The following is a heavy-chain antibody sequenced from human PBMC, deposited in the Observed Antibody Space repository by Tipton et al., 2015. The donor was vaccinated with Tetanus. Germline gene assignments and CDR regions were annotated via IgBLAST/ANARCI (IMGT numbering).Heavy chain of an antibody. CDR3: ARTQPIGWYFDL. Sequence: TLSLTCSVSGVSITDYYWTWIRQHPGKGLEWIGYIYYSGSTFYNPSLKSRVTISVDTSKNQFSLKLSSVTAADTAVYYCARTQPIGWYFDLWGRGTLLTVSS. V-gene: IGHV4-31*03. CDR1: GVSITDYY. CDR2: IYYSGST. D-gene: IGHD1-1*01. J-gene: IGHJ2*01.